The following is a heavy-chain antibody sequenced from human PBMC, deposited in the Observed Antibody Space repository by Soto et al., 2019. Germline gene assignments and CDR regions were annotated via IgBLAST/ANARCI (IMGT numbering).Heavy chain of an antibody. D-gene: IGHD1-1*01. CDR3: ARGHTKSIGNNYDYYGMDV. V-gene: IGHV4-59*01. CDR2: IYYSGST. J-gene: IGHJ6*02. CDR1: GGSISSYY. Sequence: PSETLSLTCTVSGGSISSYYWSWIRQPPGKGLEWIGYIYYSGSTNYNPSLKSRVTISVDTSKNQFSLKLSSVTAAAPAVYHCARGHTKSIGNNYDYYGMDVWRQGTQVT.